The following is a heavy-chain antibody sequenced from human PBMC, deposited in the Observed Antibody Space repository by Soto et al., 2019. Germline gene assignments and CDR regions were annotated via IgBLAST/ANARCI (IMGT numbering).Heavy chain of an antibody. V-gene: IGHV4-34*01. D-gene: IGHD2-15*01. CDR2: INHSGST. CDR1: GGSFSGYY. J-gene: IGHJ4*02. CDR3: ARGVRCSGGSCYPGKLVRFAY. Sequence: SETLSLTCAVYGGSFSGYYWSWIRQPPGKGLEWIGEINHSGSTNYNPSLKSRVTISVDTSKNQFSLKLSSVTAADTAVYYCARGVRCSGGSCYPGKLVRFAYWGQGTLVTVSS.